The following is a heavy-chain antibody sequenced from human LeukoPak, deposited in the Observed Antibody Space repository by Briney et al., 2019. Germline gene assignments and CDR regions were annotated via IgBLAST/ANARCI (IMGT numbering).Heavy chain of an antibody. Sequence: GRSLRLSCVASEFTFSNYAMNWVRHAPGKGLEWVSTISSGGGDTYIADSVKGRFTISRDNSKYTLYLQMSRLRADDTAVYYCAKAEGATLYYYGVDVWGQGTTVTVSS. CDR3: AKAEGATLYYYGVDV. V-gene: IGHV3-23*01. J-gene: IGHJ6*02. CDR2: ISSGGGDT. CDR1: EFTFSNYA.